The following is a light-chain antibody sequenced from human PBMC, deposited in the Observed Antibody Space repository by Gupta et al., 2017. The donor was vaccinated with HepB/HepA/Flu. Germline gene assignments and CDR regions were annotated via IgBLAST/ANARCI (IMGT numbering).Light chain of an antibody. CDR2: GAS. CDR1: QSVSSSY. CDR3: QQDGSSWWT. Sequence: EIVFTHSPATLSLSPGERATLSCRASQSVSSSYLAWYQQQPGQAPRLLIYGASSRATGITDRFSGSGSGTDFTLTISRLEHEEFEVYYCQQDGSSWWTFGQGTKVEIK. J-gene: IGKJ1*01. V-gene: IGKV3-20*01.